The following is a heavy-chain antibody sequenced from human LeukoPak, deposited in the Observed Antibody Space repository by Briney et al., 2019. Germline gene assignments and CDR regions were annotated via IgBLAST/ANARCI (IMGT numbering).Heavy chain of an antibody. J-gene: IGHJ4*02. CDR2: ISGSGGSI. Sequence: GGSLRLSCAASGFTFSSYAMSWVREAPGKGLEGGSAISGSGGSIYYADSVKGRFTISRDNSKNTLYLQMNSLRAEDTAVYYCAKALLTYSSSSDYWGQGTLVTVSS. CDR1: GFTFSSYA. V-gene: IGHV3-23*01. D-gene: IGHD6-6*01. CDR3: AKALLTYSSSSDY.